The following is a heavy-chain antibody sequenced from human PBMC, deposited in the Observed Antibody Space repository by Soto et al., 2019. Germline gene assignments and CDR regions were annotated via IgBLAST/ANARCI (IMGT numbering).Heavy chain of an antibody. V-gene: IGHV4-61*01. D-gene: IGHD6-25*01. CDR1: GGSFKSGSSYF. Sequence: PSETLSLTCTVSGGSFKSGSSYFWTWIRQPPGKGLEWIGYIHSSGNTNYSPSLKSRVTLSLDTSKKQFSLRLSSLTAADTAVYYCARSDTGYRFDPWGQGTLVTVSS. J-gene: IGHJ5*02. CDR2: IHSSGNT. CDR3: ARSDTGYRFDP.